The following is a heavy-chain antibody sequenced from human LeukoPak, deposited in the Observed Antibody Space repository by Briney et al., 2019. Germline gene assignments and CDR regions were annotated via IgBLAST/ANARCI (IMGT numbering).Heavy chain of an antibody. CDR1: GYTFTSYD. Sequence: ASVKVSCKASGYTFTSYDINWVRQATGQGLEWMGWMNPNSGNTGYAQKFQGRVTITRNTSISTAYVELSSLRSEDTAVYYCARAYYDSSGYYSDAFDIWGQGTIVTVSS. CDR3: ARAYYDSSGYYSDAFDI. CDR2: MNPNSGNT. V-gene: IGHV1-8*03. D-gene: IGHD3-22*01. J-gene: IGHJ3*02.